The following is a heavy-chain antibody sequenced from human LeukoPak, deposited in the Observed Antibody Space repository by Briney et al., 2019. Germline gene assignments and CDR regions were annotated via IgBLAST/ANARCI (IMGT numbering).Heavy chain of an antibody. V-gene: IGHV3-48*04. CDR3: ARVGTTNYYFYYMDV. CDR2: VSSSGGTI. Sequence: GGSLRLSCAASGFTFSTYTMNWVRQAPGKGLEWVSYVSSSGGTIYYADSVKGRFTISRDNAKNSLYLQMNSLRAEDTAVYYCARVGTTNYYFYYMDVWGKGTAVTVSS. J-gene: IGHJ6*03. CDR1: GFTFSTYT. D-gene: IGHD2-2*01.